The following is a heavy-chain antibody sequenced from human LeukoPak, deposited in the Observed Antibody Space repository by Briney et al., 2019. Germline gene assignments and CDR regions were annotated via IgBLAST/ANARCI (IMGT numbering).Heavy chain of an antibody. V-gene: IGHV4-59*12. J-gene: IGHJ5*02. D-gene: IGHD5-18*01. Sequence: SETLSLTCTVSGGSISSYYWSWIRQPPGKGLEWIGYIYYSGSTNYNPSLKSRVTISVDTSKNQFSLKLSSVTAADTAVYYCARGAANFKVDPWGQGTLVTVSS. CDR2: IYYSGST. CDR1: GGSISSYY. CDR3: ARGAANFKVDP.